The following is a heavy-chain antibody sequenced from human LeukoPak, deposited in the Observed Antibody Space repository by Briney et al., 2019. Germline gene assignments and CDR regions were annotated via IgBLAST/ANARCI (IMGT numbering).Heavy chain of an antibody. CDR2: INPNSGGT. CDR3: ARGYDILSSKGFDY. Sequence: ASVKVSCKASGYTFTGYYMHWVRQAPGQGLEWMGWINPNSGGTNYAQKFQGRVTMTRDTSISTAYMELSRLRSEDTAVYYCARGYDILSSKGFDYWGQGTLVTVSS. D-gene: IGHD3-9*01. J-gene: IGHJ4*02. CDR1: GYTFTGYY. V-gene: IGHV1-2*02.